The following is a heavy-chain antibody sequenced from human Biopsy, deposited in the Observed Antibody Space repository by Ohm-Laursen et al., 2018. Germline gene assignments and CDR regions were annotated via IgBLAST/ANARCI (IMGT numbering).Heavy chain of an antibody. J-gene: IGHJ5*02. D-gene: IGHD3-22*01. CDR2: INAKTGDT. Sequence: SSVKVSCKASGYTFIGYHVHWVRQAPGQGLEWMGWINAKTGDTNYAQKFQGRVTMTRDTSISTAYVDLSSLRSDDTAVYYCTRGGYYYDSLAYYYWFDPWGQGTLVTVSS. V-gene: IGHV1-2*02. CDR3: TRGGYYYDSLAYYYWFDP. CDR1: GYTFIGYH.